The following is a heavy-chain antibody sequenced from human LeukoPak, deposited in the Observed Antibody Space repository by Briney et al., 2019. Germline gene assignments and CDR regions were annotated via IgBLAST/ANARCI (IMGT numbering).Heavy chain of an antibody. D-gene: IGHD1-14*01. Sequence: GGSLRLSCEVSEFPFSVYAMAWVRQAPGQGLEWVSAIDASGSDTYYTDSVKGRFTISRDNSKNTVYLQMNSLRVEDTAVYYCADYRKPQGLDYWGQGTLVIVSS. V-gene: IGHV3-23*01. J-gene: IGHJ4*02. CDR1: EFPFSVYA. CDR2: IDASGSDT. CDR3: ADYRKPQGLDY.